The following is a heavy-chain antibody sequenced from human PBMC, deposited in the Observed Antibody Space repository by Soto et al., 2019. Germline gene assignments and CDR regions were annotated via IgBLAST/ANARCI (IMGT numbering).Heavy chain of an antibody. CDR3: AGGTGWLSDS. CDR1: GFNFNTSW. J-gene: IGHJ4*02. Sequence: EAHLVESGGGLVQPGGSLRLSCAASGFNFNTSWMSWVRQAPGKGLEWVAIIKQDGSEKLYVDSLEGRFTISRDNAKKSLYLQMDSLRVDDTAVYYCAGGTGWLSDSWGQGTLVIVSS. CDR2: IKQDGSEK. D-gene: IGHD3-9*01. V-gene: IGHV3-7*05.